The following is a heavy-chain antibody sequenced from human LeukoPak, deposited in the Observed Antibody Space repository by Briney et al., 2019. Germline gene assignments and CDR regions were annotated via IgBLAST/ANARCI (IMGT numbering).Heavy chain of an antibody. J-gene: IGHJ6*02. CDR3: ARDPGRQYSSIADV. D-gene: IGHD6-19*01. CDR2: IKEDGSKT. CDR1: GFSFSIYW. Sequence: HSGGSLRLSCAASGFSFSIYWMNWVRRAPGKGLEWLANIKEDGSKTYYVDSVKGRFTISRDNAKNSLYLQMDSLRVEDTAVYYCARDPGRQYSSIADVWGQGTTVTVSS. V-gene: IGHV3-7*03.